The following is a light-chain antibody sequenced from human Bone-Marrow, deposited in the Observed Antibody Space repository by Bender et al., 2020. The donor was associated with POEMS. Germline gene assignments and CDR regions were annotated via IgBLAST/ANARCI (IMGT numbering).Light chain of an antibody. V-gene: IGLV2-14*03. Sequence: QSALTQPASVSGSPRQSITISCTGTSSDVGGQNYVSWYQQYPGKAPKVIIYDVTYRPSGVSTRFSGSKSGHTASLTISGLQAEDEADYHRSSYTTPSTVLFGGGTKVPAL. CDR2: DVT. J-gene: IGLJ2*01. CDR3: SSYTTPSTVL. CDR1: SSDVGGQNY.